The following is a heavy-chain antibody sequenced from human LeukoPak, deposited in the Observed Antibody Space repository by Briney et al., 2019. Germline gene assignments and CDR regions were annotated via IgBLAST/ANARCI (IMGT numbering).Heavy chain of an antibody. CDR1: GGSTTSYY. V-gene: IGHV4-59*08. D-gene: IGHD3-16*01. CDR2: IYYSGST. CDR3: ARHALYDYAPGNWFDP. Sequence: SEALSLTCLVSGGSTTSYYWSWIRQPAGKGLEWIGYIYYSGSTNYNPSLKSRVTISVDTSKNQFSLKLSSVTAADTAVYYCARHALYDYAPGNWFDPWGQGTLVTVSS. J-gene: IGHJ5*02.